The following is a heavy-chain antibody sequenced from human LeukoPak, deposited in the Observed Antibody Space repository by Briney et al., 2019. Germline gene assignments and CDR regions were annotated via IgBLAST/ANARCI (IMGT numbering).Heavy chain of an antibody. CDR1: GFTFSSYA. Sequence: PGGSLRLSCAASGFTFSSYATHWVRQAPGKGLEWVAVISYDGSNKYYADSVKGRFTISRDNSKNTLYLQMNSLRAEDTAVYYCARHYYDSSGYYYYYYGMDVWGQGTTVTVSS. V-gene: IGHV3-30-3*01. CDR2: ISYDGSNK. J-gene: IGHJ6*02. D-gene: IGHD3-22*01. CDR3: ARHYYDSSGYYYYYYGMDV.